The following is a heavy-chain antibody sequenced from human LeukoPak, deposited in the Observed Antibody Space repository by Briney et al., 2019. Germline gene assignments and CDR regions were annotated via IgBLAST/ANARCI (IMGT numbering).Heavy chain of an antibody. D-gene: IGHD4-17*01. CDR1: GGTFSSYA. V-gene: IGHV1-69*04. CDR2: IIAILGIA. Sequence: SVKVSCKASGGTFSSYAISWVRQAPGQGLEWMGRIIAILGIANYAQKFQGRVTITADKSTSTAYMELSSLRSEDTAVYYCARDPDYGNYYYYGMDVWGQGTTVTVSS. CDR3: ARDPDYGNYYYYGMDV. J-gene: IGHJ6*02.